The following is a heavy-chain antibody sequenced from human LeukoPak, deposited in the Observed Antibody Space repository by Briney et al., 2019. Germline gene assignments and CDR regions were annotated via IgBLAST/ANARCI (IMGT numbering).Heavy chain of an antibody. CDR3: AKDLYSNSDY. CDR1: GFTFSSYS. CDR2: INSSSSYI. D-gene: IGHD4-11*01. J-gene: IGHJ4*02. V-gene: IGHV3-21*01. Sequence: GGSLRLSCAASGFTFSSYSMNWVRQAPGKGLEWVSSINSSSSYIYYADSVKGRFTISRDNSKNTLFLQMNSLRVEDTAVYYCAKDLYSNSDYWGQGTLVTVSS.